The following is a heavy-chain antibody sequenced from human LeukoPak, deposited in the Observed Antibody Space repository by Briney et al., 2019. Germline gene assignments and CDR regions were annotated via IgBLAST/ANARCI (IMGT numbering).Heavy chain of an antibody. Sequence: ASVKVSCKASGYTFTGYYMHWVRQAPGQGLEWMGWINPNSGGTNYAQKVQGRVTMTTDTSTSTAYMELRSLRSDDTAVYYCARASNSWYAYFQEWGQGSLVTVSS. CDR2: INPNSGGT. CDR3: ARASNSWYAYFQE. D-gene: IGHD6-13*01. CDR1: GYTFTGYY. V-gene: IGHV1-2*02. J-gene: IGHJ1*01.